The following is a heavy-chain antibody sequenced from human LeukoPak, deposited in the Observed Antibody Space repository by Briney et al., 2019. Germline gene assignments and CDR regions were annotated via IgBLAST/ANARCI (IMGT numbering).Heavy chain of an antibody. CDR2: MNPNSGNT. D-gene: IGHD3-22*01. V-gene: IGHV1-8*03. Sequence: ASVKVSCKASGYTFTSYDINWVRQATGQGLEWMGWMNPNSGNTGYAQKFRGRVTITRYTSINTAYMELSSLRSEDTAVYYCARGYYDSSGPRFDPWGQGTLVTVSS. J-gene: IGHJ5*02. CDR3: ARGYYDSSGPRFDP. CDR1: GYTFTSYD.